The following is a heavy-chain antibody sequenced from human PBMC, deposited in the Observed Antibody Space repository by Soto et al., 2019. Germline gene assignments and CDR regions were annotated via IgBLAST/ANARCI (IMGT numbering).Heavy chain of an antibody. D-gene: IGHD1-20*01. J-gene: IGHJ4*02. CDR2: ISGSGGST. CDR3: AKDRGLTGTTLSDY. V-gene: IGHV3-23*01. CDR1: GFTFSSYA. Sequence: GGSLSLSCAASGFTFSSYAMSWVRQAPGKGLEWVSAISGSGGSTYYADSVKGRFTISRDNSKNTLYLQMNSLRAEDTAVYYCAKDRGLTGTTLSDYWGQGTLVTVSS.